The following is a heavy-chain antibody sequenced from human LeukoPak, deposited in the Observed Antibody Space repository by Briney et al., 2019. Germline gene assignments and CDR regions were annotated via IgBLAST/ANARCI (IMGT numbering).Heavy chain of an antibody. CDR1: GFPFGGSA. J-gene: IGHJ5*02. D-gene: IGHD2-15*01. Sequence: GGSLKLSGVASGFPFGGSAVHWVGQSSGKGLEWVGHIDKKDNLYATAYAESVKGRFTISRDDSKDTAFLHMDSLKTEDTALYYCTRDRGTYNWFDPWGQGTLVTVSS. CDR2: IDKKDNLYAT. CDR3: TRDRGTYNWFDP. V-gene: IGHV3-73*01.